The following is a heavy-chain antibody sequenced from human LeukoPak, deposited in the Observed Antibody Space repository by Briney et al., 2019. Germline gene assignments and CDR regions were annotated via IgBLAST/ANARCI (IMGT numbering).Heavy chain of an antibody. CDR3: ARGPLTYYYDSSGYLVF. V-gene: IGHV3-11*01. Sequence: GGSLRLSCAASGFTFSDYYMSWIRQAPGKGLEWVSYNSSSGSTIYYADSVKGRFTISRDNAKNSLYLQMNSLRAEDTAVYYCARGPLTYYYDSSGYLVFWGQGTLVTVSS. CDR1: GFTFSDYY. CDR2: NSSSGSTI. J-gene: IGHJ4*02. D-gene: IGHD3-22*01.